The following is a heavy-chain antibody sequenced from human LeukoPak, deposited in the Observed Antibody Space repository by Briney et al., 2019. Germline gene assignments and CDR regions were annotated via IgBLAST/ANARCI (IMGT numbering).Heavy chain of an antibody. V-gene: IGHV3-7*01. CDR3: ARDLYRIVVVPHYFDY. CDR2: IKKDGSEK. CDR1: GFTFSSSA. J-gene: IGHJ4*02. Sequence: HPGGSLRLSCAASGFTFSSSAMSWVRQAPGKGLEWVANIKKDGSEKYVDSVKGRFTISRDNAKNSLYLQMNSLRAEDTAVYYCARDLYRIVVVPHYFDYWGQGTLVTVSS. D-gene: IGHD3-22*01.